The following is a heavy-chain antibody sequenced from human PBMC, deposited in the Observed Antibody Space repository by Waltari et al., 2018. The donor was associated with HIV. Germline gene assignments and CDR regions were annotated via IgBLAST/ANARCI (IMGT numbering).Heavy chain of an antibody. CDR1: GFIFDDYG. CDR3: ARGPLYDWFDP. CDR2: ISWDSGRI. J-gene: IGHJ5*02. V-gene: IGHV3-9*01. D-gene: IGHD2-8*01. Sequence: EVHLVESGGGLVQPGGSLRLSCAASGFIFDDYGMHWVRQAPGKGLEWISGISWDSGRIGDADSVRGRFTISRDNAKNFVYLQMNSLRGDDTAFYYCARGPLYDWFDPWGQGTLVTVSS.